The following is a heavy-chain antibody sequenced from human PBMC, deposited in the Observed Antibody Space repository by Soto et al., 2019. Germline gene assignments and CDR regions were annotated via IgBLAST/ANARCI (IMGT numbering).Heavy chain of an antibody. Sequence: LRLSCAASGFTFSSYGMHWVRQAPGKGLEWVAVISYDGSNKYYADSVKGRFTISRDNSKNTLYLQMNSLRAEDTAVYYCAKGPLTGTYYFDYWGQGTLVTVSS. CDR2: ISYDGSNK. CDR1: GFTFSSYG. D-gene: IGHD1-20*01. J-gene: IGHJ4*02. V-gene: IGHV3-30*18. CDR3: AKGPLTGTYYFDY.